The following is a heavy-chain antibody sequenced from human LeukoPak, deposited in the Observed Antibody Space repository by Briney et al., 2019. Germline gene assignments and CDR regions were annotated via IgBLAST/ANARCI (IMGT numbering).Heavy chain of an antibody. CDR2: ISSSCSYI. J-gene: IGHJ6*03. V-gene: IGHV3-21*01. CDR3: ARDRGYSGYDIYYYYMDV. Sequence: GGSLRLSCAASGFTFSSYSMNWVRQAPGKGLEWVSSISSSCSYIYYADSVKGRFTISRDNAKNSLYLQMNSLRAEDTAVYYCARDRGYSGYDIYYYYMDVWGKGTTVTVSS. D-gene: IGHD5-12*01. CDR1: GFTFSSYS.